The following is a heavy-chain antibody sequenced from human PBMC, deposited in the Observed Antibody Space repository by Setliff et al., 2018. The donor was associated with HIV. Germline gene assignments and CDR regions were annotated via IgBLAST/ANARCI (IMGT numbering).Heavy chain of an antibody. CDR3: ATTIPLAGSDMDL. CDR2: INPNKGGT. Sequence: GASVKVSCRASGYSFTDYYIHWVRQAPGQGLEWMGRINPNKGGTNYVKRLRGRVTMTRDTSINTAYMELSSLRSDDTAVYYCATTIPLAGSDMDLWGKGTTVTVSS. J-gene: IGHJ6*03. V-gene: IGHV1-2*06. CDR1: GYSFTDYY. D-gene: IGHD6-19*01.